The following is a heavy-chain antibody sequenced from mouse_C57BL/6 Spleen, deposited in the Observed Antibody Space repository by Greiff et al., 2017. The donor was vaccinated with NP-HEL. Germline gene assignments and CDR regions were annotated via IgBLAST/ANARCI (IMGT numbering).Heavy chain of an antibody. D-gene: IGHD2-2*01. CDR3: ASYGYDVFAY. Sequence: QVQLQQPGAELVRPGSSVKLSCKASGYTFTSYWMAWVKQRPGQGLEWIGNIYPSDSETHYNQKFKDKATLTVDKSSSTAYMQLSSLTSEDSAVYYCASYGYDVFAYWGKGTLVTVST. CDR2: IYPSDSET. J-gene: IGHJ3*01. CDR1: GYTFTSYW. V-gene: IGHV1-61*01.